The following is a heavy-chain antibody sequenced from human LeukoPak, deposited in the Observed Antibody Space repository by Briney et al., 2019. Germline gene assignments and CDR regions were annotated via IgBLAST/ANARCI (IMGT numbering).Heavy chain of an antibody. J-gene: IGHJ4*02. V-gene: IGHV4-39*01. CDR2: MYYGGST. D-gene: IGHD3-10*01. CDR1: GASISSSNYY. Sequence: PPEALSLTCTVSGASISSSNYYWGWIRQPPGKGLEWIGSMYYGGSTYYNPALQSRVTISVDTSKNQFSLRLTSVTAADTAVYYCARIGVWFGEGNLSGYFDYWGQGILVTVSS. CDR3: ARIGVWFGEGNLSGYFDY.